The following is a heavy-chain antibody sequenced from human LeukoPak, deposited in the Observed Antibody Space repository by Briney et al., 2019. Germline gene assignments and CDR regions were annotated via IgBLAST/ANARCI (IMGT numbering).Heavy chain of an antibody. CDR3: AREKTGNWFDP. V-gene: IGHV4-30-2*01. J-gene: IGHJ5*02. CDR2: IYHSGST. CDR1: GGSISSGGYY. Sequence: SQTLSLTCTVSGGSISSGGYYWSWIRQPPGKGLEWIGYIYHSGSTYYNPSLKSRVTISVDRSKNQFSLKLSSVTAVDTAVYYCAREKTGNWFDPWGQGTLVTVSS.